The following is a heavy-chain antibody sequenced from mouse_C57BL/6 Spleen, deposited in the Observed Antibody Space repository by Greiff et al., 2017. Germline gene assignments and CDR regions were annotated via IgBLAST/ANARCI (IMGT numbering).Heavy chain of an antibody. Sequence: QVQLQQSGAELARPGASVKMSCKASGYTFTSYTMPWVQQRPGQGLEWIGYINPSSGYTKYNQKFKDKATLTADKSSSTAYMQLSSLTSEDSAVYYCEITVVARAMDDWGQGTSVTVSS. V-gene: IGHV1-4*01. CDR1: GYTFTSYT. CDR2: INPSSGYT. J-gene: IGHJ4*01. CDR3: EITVVARAMDD. D-gene: IGHD1-1*01.